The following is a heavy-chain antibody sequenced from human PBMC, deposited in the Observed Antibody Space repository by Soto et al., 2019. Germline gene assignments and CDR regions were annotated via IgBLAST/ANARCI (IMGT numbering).Heavy chain of an antibody. J-gene: IGHJ5*02. CDR3: ARDISIPVVVVAASTHRSNWFDP. D-gene: IGHD2-15*01. Sequence: PSETLSLTCAVSGGSISSSNWWSWVRQPPGKGLEWNGEIYHSGSTNYNPSLKSRVTISVDKSKNQFSLKLSSVTAADTAVYYCARDISIPVVVVAASTHRSNWFDPWGQGTLVTVSS. V-gene: IGHV4-4*02. CDR1: GGSISSSNW. CDR2: IYHSGST.